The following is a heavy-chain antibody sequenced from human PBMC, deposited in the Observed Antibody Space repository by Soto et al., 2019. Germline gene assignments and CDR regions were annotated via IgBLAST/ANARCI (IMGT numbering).Heavy chain of an antibody. CDR2: INPNSGGT. CDR1: GYTFTGYY. J-gene: IGHJ4*02. V-gene: IGHV1-2*02. D-gene: IGHD3-22*01. CDR3: ARGISYYYDSSGHYCWNY. Sequence: ASVKVSCKASGYTFTGYYMHWVRQAPGQGLEWMGWINPNSGGTNYAQKFQGRVTMTRDTSISTAYMELSRLRSDDTAVYYCARGISYYYDSSGHYCWNYWGQGTLVTVSS.